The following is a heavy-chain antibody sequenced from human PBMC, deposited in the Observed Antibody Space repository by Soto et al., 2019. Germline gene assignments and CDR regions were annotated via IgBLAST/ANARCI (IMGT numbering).Heavy chain of an antibody. CDR2: VYYSGNT. V-gene: IGHV4-59*01. CDR1: GGSISPYY. CDR3: ARKGAAASYAHYYMDV. D-gene: IGHD6-13*01. J-gene: IGHJ6*03. Sequence: QVQLQESGPGLVKPSETLSLTCTVSGGSISPYYWSWIRQPPGKGLEWIGYVYYSGNTNYNPSLESRVTISVDTSRNRFSLNLTPATAADTAVYYCARKGAAASYAHYYMDVWGRGTAVTVSS.